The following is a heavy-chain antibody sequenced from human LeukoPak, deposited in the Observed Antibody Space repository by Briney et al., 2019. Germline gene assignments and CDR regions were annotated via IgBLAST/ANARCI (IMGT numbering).Heavy chain of an antibody. D-gene: IGHD6-13*01. CDR2: INWNGGNI. CDR3: AKDIAAAGTSGGYMDV. Sequence: GGSLRLSCAASGFTFDDYAMHWVRQAPGKGLEWVSGINWNGGNIGYADSVKGRYTISRDNAKNSLYLQMNSLRAEDTALYYCAKDIAAAGTSGGYMDVWGKGTTVTISS. V-gene: IGHV3-9*01. CDR1: GFTFDDYA. J-gene: IGHJ6*03.